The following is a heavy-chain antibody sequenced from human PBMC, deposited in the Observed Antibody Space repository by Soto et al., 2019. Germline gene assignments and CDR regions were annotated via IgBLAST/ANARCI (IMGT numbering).Heavy chain of an antibody. CDR3: ARPWGQLSTYYYGMDT. CDR1: GFTFRNYA. J-gene: IGHJ6*02. Sequence: GWSLRLSCAASGFTFRNYAMHWVRQAPGKGLEWVATISYDGDNKYYTDSVKGPFTISRDNSKNTLYLQMNSLRPEDTAVYYCARPWGQLSTYYYGMDTWGQGTTVTGSS. CDR2: ISYDGDNK. D-gene: IGHD3-16*01. V-gene: IGHV3-30-3*01.